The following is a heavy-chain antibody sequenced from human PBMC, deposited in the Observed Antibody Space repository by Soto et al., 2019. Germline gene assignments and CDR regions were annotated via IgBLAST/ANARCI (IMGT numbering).Heavy chain of an antibody. V-gene: IGHV4-31*03. CDR3: AREVWGSGFGEQYYYYGMDV. Sequence: QVQLQESGPGLVKPSQTLSLTCTVSGGSISSGGYYWSWIRQHPGKGLEWIGYIYYSGSTYYNPSLKSRGTISVDTSKNQFSLKLSSVTAADTAVYYCAREVWGSGFGEQYYYYGMDVWGQGTTVTVSS. J-gene: IGHJ6*02. CDR1: GGSISSGGYY. D-gene: IGHD3-10*01. CDR2: IYYSGST.